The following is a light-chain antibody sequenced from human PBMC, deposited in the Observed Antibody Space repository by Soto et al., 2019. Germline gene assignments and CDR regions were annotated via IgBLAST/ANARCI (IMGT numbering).Light chain of an antibody. V-gene: IGKV3-20*01. CDR3: HPYYSSIT. Sequence: IVLTQSPGTLSLSPGERATLSCRASQDVDSNFLAWYQQRPGQAPRLLIYGSSRRATGIPDRFSGSGSGTDFTLTISRVGPEDIAVYFCHPYYSSITFGGGTKVEVK. CDR2: GSS. CDR1: QDVDSNF. J-gene: IGKJ4*01.